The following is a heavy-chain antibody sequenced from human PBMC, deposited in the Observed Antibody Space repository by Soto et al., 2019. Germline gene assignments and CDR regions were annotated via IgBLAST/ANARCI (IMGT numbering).Heavy chain of an antibody. J-gene: IGHJ4*02. Sequence: EGRLVESGGGLVKPEESLRLSCAASGFIFRNAWMNWVRQAPGKGLEWVGRVKCKIDDETTDYAAPVKGRFTITRDHSNSVVSLKMNRLTIEDRAVHFCTPSKGSVVAAFDYWGPGTVVTVSS. CDR1: GFIFRNAW. CDR3: TPSKGSVVAAFDY. CDR2: VKCKIDDETT. V-gene: IGHV3-15*07. D-gene: IGHD2-15*01.